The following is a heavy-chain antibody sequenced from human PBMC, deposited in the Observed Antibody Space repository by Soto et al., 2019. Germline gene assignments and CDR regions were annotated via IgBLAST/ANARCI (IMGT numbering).Heavy chain of an antibody. V-gene: IGHV3-33*06. CDR2: IWSDGSNK. CDR1: GFTFSSYG. Sequence: QVQLVESGGGVVQPVRSLRLSCAASGFTFSSYGMHWVRQAPGKGLEWVAVIWSDGSNKYYADSVKGRFTISRDNSKNTLYLQVNSLRAEDTAVYYCAKEFWSGPFDYWGQGTLVTVSS. D-gene: IGHD3-3*01. J-gene: IGHJ4*02. CDR3: AKEFWSGPFDY.